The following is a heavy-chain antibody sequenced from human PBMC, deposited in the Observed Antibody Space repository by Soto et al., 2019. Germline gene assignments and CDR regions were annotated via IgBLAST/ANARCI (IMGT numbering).Heavy chain of an antibody. Sequence: QVQLVESGGAVVQPGKSLRLSCAASGFTFSSYGMYWVRQAPGKGLEWVAAISYDGSNNYHADSVKGRFTICRDNSKKTLYLQLNSLRTEETAVYYCAKDIVKYTYGACDYWGQGVLVTVSS. CDR1: GFTFSSYG. D-gene: IGHD5-18*01. CDR2: ISYDGSNN. J-gene: IGHJ4*02. CDR3: AKDIVKYTYGACDY. V-gene: IGHV3-30*18.